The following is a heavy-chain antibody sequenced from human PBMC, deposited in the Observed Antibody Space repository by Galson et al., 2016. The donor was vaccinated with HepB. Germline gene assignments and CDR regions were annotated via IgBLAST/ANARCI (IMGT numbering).Heavy chain of an antibody. D-gene: IGHD1-26*01. Sequence: SLRLSCAASGFTFRSYTMNWVRQAPGRGLEWISSVSFSSTNIHYADSVKGRFTISRDNAKNSLFLQMNSLGAEDTAVYYCARLGPYHFDFWGQGTLVTVS. CDR3: ARLGPYHFDF. V-gene: IGHV3-48*01. J-gene: IGHJ4*02. CDR1: GFTFRSYT. CDR2: VSFSSTNI.